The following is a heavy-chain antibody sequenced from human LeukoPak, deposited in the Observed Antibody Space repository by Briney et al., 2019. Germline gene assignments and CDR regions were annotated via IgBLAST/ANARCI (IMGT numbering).Heavy chain of an antibody. CDR3: ARGDSGSYYFDY. V-gene: IGHV3-48*03. Sequence: PGGSLRLSCAASGFPFSRYAMNWVRQAPGKGLEWVSYISSSGSTIYYADSVKGRFTISRDNAKNSLYLQMNSLRAEDTSVYYCARGDSGSYYFDYWGQGTLVTVSS. CDR1: GFPFSRYA. CDR2: ISSSGSTI. J-gene: IGHJ4*02. D-gene: IGHD1-26*01.